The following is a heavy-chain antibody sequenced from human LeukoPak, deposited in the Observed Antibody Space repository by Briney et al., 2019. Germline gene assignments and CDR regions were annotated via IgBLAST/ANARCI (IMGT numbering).Heavy chain of an antibody. V-gene: IGHV5-51*01. CDR1: GYSFTSYW. Sequence: GESLKISCKGSGYSFTSYWIGWVRQMPGKGLEWMGIIYPGDSDTRYSPSFQGQVTISADKSISTAYLQWSSLKASDTAMYYCARGYCSSTSCYHQPLGVYYMDVWGKGTTVTVSS. D-gene: IGHD2-2*01. CDR3: ARGYCSSTSCYHQPLGVYYMDV. J-gene: IGHJ6*03. CDR2: IYPGDSDT.